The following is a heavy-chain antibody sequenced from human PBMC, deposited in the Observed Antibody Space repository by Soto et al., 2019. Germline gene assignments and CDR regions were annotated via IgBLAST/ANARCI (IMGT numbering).Heavy chain of an antibody. D-gene: IGHD7-27*01. V-gene: IGHV3-11*05. J-gene: IGHJ4*02. Sequence: GGSLRLSCAASGFTFSDYYMSWIRQAPGKGLEWVSNISSSSSYTNYADSVKGRFTISRDNAKNTLYLQMNSLRAEDTAVYYCARVWGLDYIDSWGQGTRVTVSS. CDR1: GFTFSDYY. CDR2: ISSSSSYT. CDR3: ARVWGLDYIDS.